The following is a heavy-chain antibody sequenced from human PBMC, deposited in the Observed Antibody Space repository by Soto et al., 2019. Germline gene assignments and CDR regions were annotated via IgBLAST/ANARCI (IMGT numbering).Heavy chain of an antibody. CDR1: GYTFTGYY. J-gene: IGHJ6*02. V-gene: IGHV1-2*02. Sequence: ASVKVSCKASGYTFTGYYMHWVRQAPGQGLAWMGWINPNSGGTNYAQKFQGRVTMTRDTSISTAYMELSRLRSDDTAVYYCARTQDPLRFLDPHGMDVWGQGTTVTVSS. CDR3: ARTQDPLRFLDPHGMDV. CDR2: INPNSGGT. D-gene: IGHD3-3*01.